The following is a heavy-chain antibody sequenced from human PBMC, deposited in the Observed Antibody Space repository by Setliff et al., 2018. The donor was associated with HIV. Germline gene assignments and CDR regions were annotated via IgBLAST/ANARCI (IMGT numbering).Heavy chain of an antibody. Sequence: ASVKVSCKASGYTFSNYDINWVRQATGQGLEWMGWMNPNSGNTGYAQKFQGRVTMTRNTSISTAYMQLSSLRSEDTAVYYCATDNPAFGIQYPYNWFDLWGQGTLVTVSS. CDR1: GYTFSNYD. D-gene: IGHD3-16*01. CDR3: ATDNPAFGIQYPYNWFDL. CDR2: MNPNSGNT. V-gene: IGHV1-8*02. J-gene: IGHJ5*02.